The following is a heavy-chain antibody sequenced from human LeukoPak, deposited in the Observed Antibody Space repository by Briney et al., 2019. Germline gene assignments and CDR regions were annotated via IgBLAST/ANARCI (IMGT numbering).Heavy chain of an antibody. CDR3: ARGRAVAPNYYYCGMDV. CDR1: GGSLSGYY. Sequence: PSETLSLTCAVYGGSLSGYYWSWIRQSPGKGLEWIGEINHSGGTNYNASLKSRVTISVDTSKKQFSLKLNSVTAPDTAVYYCARGRAVAPNYYYCGMDVWGRGTTVTVSS. D-gene: IGHD2-15*01. CDR2: INHSGGT. V-gene: IGHV4-34*01. J-gene: IGHJ6*02.